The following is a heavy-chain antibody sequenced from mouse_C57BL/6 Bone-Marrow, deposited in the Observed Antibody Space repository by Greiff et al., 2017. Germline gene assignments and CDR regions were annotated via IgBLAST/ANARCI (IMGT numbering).Heavy chain of an antibody. CDR2: IRSKSSNYAT. CDR3: VRSSYYGSSYGYFDV. V-gene: IGHV10-3*01. Sequence: EVQLVESGGGLVQPKGSLKLSCAASGFTFNTYAMHWVRQAPGKGLEWVARIRSKSSNYATYYADSVKDRFTISRDDSQSMLYLQMNNLKTEDTAMYYCVRSSYYGSSYGYFDVWGTGTTVTVSS. J-gene: IGHJ1*03. CDR1: GFTFNTYA. D-gene: IGHD1-1*01.